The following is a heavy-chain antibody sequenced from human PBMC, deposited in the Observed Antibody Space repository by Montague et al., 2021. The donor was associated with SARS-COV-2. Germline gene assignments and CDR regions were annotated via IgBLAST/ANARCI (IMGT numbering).Heavy chain of an antibody. CDR3: ARGWAFDP. Sequence: SETLSLTCTVSGGSTASHYWNWIRQSPGKRPELIGYVYYNGATKYNTSLQSRVPISIDTSANQFSLRLNSVTVTDTAVYFCARGWAFDPWGQGRLVTVSS. V-gene: IGHV4-59*08. CDR2: VYYNGAT. D-gene: IGHD6-19*01. CDR1: GGSTASHY. J-gene: IGHJ3*01.